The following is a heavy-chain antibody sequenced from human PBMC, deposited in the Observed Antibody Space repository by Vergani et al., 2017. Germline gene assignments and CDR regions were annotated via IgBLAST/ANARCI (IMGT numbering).Heavy chain of an antibody. V-gene: IGHV3-11*01. Sequence: QLQLVESGGGLVKPGGSLRHSSAASGFTFSTYYMRGSRQAPGEGVEGGSYISSSGGNIYYADAVKGSLTTSRDNAKNSLYLQMNSLRAEDTAVYYCARALRYLGAPWGQGTLVTVSS. CDR1: GFTFSTYY. CDR3: ARALRYLGAP. J-gene: IGHJ5*02. D-gene: IGHD3-9*01. CDR2: ISSSGGNI.